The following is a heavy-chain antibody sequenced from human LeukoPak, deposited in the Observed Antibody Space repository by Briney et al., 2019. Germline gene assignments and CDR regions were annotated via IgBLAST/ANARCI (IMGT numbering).Heavy chain of an antibody. CDR3: ARQKQWLPDLDAFDI. CDR1: GYSFTSYW. D-gene: IGHD6-19*01. J-gene: IGHJ3*02. Sequence: GESLKISCKGSGYSFTSYWIGWVRQMPGKGLEWMGIIYPGDSDTRYSPSFQGQVTISADKSISTAYLQWSSLKASDTAMYYCARQKQWLPDLDAFDIWGQGTMVTVSS. CDR2: IYPGDSDT. V-gene: IGHV5-51*01.